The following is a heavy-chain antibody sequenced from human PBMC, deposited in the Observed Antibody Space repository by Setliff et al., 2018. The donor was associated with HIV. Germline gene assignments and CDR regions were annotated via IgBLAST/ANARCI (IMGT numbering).Heavy chain of an antibody. CDR1: GGSISSYY. D-gene: IGHD3-22*01. Sequence: SETLSLTCTVSGGSISSYYWSWIRQPPGKGLEWIGSFYYSWNTYYNPSLKSRVTISVDTSKNQFSLKLSSVTAADTAVYYCARHSITLVVGVPERGDAFDIWGQGTMVTVSS. V-gene: IGHV4-59*05. CDR3: ARHSITLVVGVPERGDAFDI. CDR2: FYYSWNT. J-gene: IGHJ3*02.